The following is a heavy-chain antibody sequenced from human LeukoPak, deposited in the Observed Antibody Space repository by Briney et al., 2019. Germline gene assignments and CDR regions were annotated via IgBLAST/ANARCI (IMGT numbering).Heavy chain of an antibody. CDR1: GFTFSSYW. CDR3: ARDRLWSYGGNPGYFDY. J-gene: IGHJ4*02. V-gene: IGHV3-7*01. CDR2: IKQDGSEK. D-gene: IGHD4-23*01. Sequence: GGSLRLSCAASGFTFSSYWMSWVRQAPGKGLEWVANIKQDGSEKYYVDSVKGRFTISRDNSKNSLYLKLNSLRAEDTAVYYCARDRLWSYGGNPGYFDYWGQGTLVTVSS.